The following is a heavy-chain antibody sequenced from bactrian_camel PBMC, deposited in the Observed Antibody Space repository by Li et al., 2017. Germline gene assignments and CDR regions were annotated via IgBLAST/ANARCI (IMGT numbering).Heavy chain of an antibody. J-gene: IGHJ4*01. Sequence: HVQLVESGGGSVQAGESLTLSCSVSGHTYAYYCMAWFRQTPGKEREAVASIDIDGSTSYAESVKGRFSISQDNDKSTLFLQMNDLKPEDTAMYYCAASIIILQPASRLRRRSYNHWGQGTQVTVS. CDR3: AASIIILQPASRLRRRSYNH. CDR2: IDIDGST. V-gene: IGHV3S55*01. D-gene: IGHD3*01. CDR1: GHTYAYYC.